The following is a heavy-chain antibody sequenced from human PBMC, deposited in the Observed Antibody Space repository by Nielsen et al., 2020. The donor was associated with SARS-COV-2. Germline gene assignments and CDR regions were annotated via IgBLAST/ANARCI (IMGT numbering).Heavy chain of an antibody. CDR3: ARRSSGGYARRFFDY. Sequence: SETLSLTCTVSGYSITIGYYWGWIRQPPGKGLEWIGYIHYSGTPYYNPSLQSRVTISVDTSKNQFSLKLNSVTAADTAFYYCARRSSGGYARRFFDYWGQGALVTVSS. J-gene: IGHJ4*02. D-gene: IGHD3-22*01. CDR2: IHYSGTP. V-gene: IGHV4-38-2*02. CDR1: GYSITIGYY.